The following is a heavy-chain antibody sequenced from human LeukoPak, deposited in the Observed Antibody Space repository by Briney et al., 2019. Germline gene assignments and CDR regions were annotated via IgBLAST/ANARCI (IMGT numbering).Heavy chain of an antibody. CDR1: GFTLSDYS. J-gene: IGHJ4*02. D-gene: IGHD2-15*01. CDR3: AKSGQRRCSGGSCYPYYFDY. CDR2: ISSSSNYI. Sequence: GGSLRLSCAASGFTLSDYSMNWVRQAPGKGLEWVSSISSSSNYIYYADSVKGRFTISGDNAKNSLHLQTNSLRAEDTAVYYCAKSGQRRCSGGSCYPYYFDYWGQGTLVTVSS. V-gene: IGHV3-21*01.